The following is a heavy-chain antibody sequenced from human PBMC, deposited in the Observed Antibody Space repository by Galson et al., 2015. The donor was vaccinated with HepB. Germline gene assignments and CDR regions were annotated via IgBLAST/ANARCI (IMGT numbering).Heavy chain of an antibody. J-gene: IGHJ3*02. V-gene: IGHV3-30*04. D-gene: IGHD3-10*02. CDR2: ISYDGNNK. Sequence: SLRLSCAASGFTFSSYAMHWVRQAPGKGLEWVAVISYDGNNKKYADSVKGRFTISRDNSKNTLDVQMNSLRPEDTAVYYCARERDVGTVMFDGFDMWGQGTLVTVSS. CDR3: ARERDVGTVMFDGFDM. CDR1: GFTFSSYA.